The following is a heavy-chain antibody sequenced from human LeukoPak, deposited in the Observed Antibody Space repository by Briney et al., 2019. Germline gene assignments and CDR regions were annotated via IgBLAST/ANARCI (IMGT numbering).Heavy chain of an antibody. V-gene: IGHV1-2*02. J-gene: IGHJ4*02. CDR1: GYTFTGYY. CDR2: INPNSGGT. Sequence: ASVKVSCKASGYTFTGYYMHWVRQAPGQGLEWMGWINPNSGGTNYAQKFQGRVTMTRDTSISTAYMELSRLRSDDTAVYYCARSRITMIVVNHYFDYWGQGTLVTVSS. D-gene: IGHD3-22*01. CDR3: ARSRITMIVVNHYFDY.